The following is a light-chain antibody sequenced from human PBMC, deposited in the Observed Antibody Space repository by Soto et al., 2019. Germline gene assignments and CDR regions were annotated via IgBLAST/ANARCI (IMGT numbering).Light chain of an antibody. Sequence: DIQMTQSPSSLYASVGDRVTITCRASQGISNYLAWYQQKPGKVPKLLIYVASTLQSGVPSRFSGSGSGTDFTLTISSLQPEDVATYYCQKYNSAPPWTFGQGTKVDIK. V-gene: IGKV1-27*01. CDR1: QGISNY. J-gene: IGKJ1*01. CDR3: QKYNSAPPWT. CDR2: VAS.